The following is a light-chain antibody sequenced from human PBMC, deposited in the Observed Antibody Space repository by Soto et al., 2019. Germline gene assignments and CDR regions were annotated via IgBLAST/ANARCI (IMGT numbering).Light chain of an antibody. CDR1: QSIRDY. CDR2: SGS. Sequence: DIQMTQSPSSLAASVGERVTITCRASQSIRDYLVWYQQKPVHPPKPLIYSGSTLASGVPSRFSGSGSGTHFTLTISSLQPEDFATYYCQQSKTSPPTFGGGTRVEL. V-gene: IGKV1-27*01. J-gene: IGKJ4*01. CDR3: QQSKTSPPT.